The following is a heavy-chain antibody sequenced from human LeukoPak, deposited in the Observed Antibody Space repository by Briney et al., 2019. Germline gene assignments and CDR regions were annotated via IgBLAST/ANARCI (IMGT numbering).Heavy chain of an antibody. CDR3: ARGPPRDAFDI. J-gene: IGHJ3*02. CDR1: GGSFSGYY. V-gene: IGHV4-34*01. Sequence: SETLSLTCAVYGGSFSGYYWSWIRQPPGKGLEWIGEINHSGSTNYNPSLKSRVTISVDTSKNQFSLKLSSVTAADTAVYYCARGPPRDAFDIWGQGTMVTVSS. CDR2: INHSGST.